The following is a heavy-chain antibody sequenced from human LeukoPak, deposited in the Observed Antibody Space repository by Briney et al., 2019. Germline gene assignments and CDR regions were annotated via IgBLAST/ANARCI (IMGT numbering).Heavy chain of an antibody. J-gene: IGHJ6*03. Sequence: SETLSLTCTVSGGSISSYYWSWIRQPPGKGLEWIGYIYYSGSTNYNPSLKSRVTISVDTSKNQFSLKLSSVTAADTAVYYCARTYSRFYYYYMDVWGKGTTVTVSS. D-gene: IGHD6-6*01. CDR3: ARTYSRFYYYYMDV. CDR1: GGSISSYY. V-gene: IGHV4-59*12. CDR2: IYYSGST.